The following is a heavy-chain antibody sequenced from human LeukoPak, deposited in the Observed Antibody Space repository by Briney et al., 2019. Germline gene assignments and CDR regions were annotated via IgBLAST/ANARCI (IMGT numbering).Heavy chain of an antibody. Sequence: QPGGSLRLSCAASGLTFDDYAMHWVRQAPGKGLEWVSLISWDGGSTYYADSVKGRFTISRDNSKNSLYLQMNSLRAEDTALYYCAKDRTGGAGGNYFDYWGQGTLVTVSS. CDR1: GLTFDDYA. CDR3: AKDRTGGAGGNYFDY. D-gene: IGHD2-8*02. J-gene: IGHJ4*02. V-gene: IGHV3-43D*03. CDR2: ISWDGGST.